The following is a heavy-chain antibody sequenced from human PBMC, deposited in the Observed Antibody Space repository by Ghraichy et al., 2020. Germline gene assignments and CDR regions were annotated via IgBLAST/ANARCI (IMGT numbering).Heavy chain of an antibody. CDR1: TAIFTNYW. CDR2: ISPDGSDK. D-gene: IGHD4/OR15-4a*01. CDR3: ARDYGAY. V-gene: IGHV3-7*03. J-gene: IGHJ4*02. Sequence: GGSLRLSCAASTAIFTNYWMNWVRQAPGKGLEWVANISPDGSDKYYVDSVKGRFTISRDNVKNSLYLQMNSLRAEDTAVYYCARDYGAYWGQGALVTVSS.